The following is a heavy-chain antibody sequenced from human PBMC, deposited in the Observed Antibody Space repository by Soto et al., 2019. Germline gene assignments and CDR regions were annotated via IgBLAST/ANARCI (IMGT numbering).Heavy chain of an antibody. Sequence: QVQLQQWGAGLLKPSETLSLTCAVYGGSFSGYHWTWIRQPPGRGLDWIGEITHRGSPNYNPSLKSRVSISVDTSKNQFSLNLRSVTAADTAVYYCARIPGSDYSDHLDFWGQGTLVTVSS. V-gene: IGHV4-34*01. CDR3: ARIPGSDYSDHLDF. CDR2: ITHRGSP. CDR1: GGSFSGYH. J-gene: IGHJ4*02. D-gene: IGHD4-17*01.